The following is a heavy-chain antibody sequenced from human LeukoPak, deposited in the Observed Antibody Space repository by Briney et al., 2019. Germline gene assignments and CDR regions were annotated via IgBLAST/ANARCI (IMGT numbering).Heavy chain of an antibody. CDR2: ISGSGGST. Sequence: GGSLRLSCAASGFTFSSYAMSWVRQAPGKGLEWVSAISGSGGSTYYADSVKGRFTISRDNAKNSLYLQMNSLRAEDTAVYYCARDGYSYGYGIDYWGQGTLVTVSS. D-gene: IGHD5-18*01. CDR3: ARDGYSYGYGIDY. CDR1: GFTFSSYA. J-gene: IGHJ4*02. V-gene: IGHV3-23*01.